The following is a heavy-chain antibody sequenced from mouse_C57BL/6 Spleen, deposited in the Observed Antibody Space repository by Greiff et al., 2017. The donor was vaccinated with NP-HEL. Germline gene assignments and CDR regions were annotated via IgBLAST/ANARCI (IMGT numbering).Heavy chain of an antibody. CDR2: IYPRSGNT. CDR1: GYTFTSYG. CDR3: ARIITTVVAPFDY. J-gene: IGHJ2*01. Sequence: VKLLESGAELARPGASVKLSCKASGYTFTSYGISWVKQRTGQGLEWIGEIYPRSGNTYYNEKFKGKATLTADKSSSTAYMELRSLTSEDSAVYFCARIITTVVAPFDYWGQGTTLTVSS. V-gene: IGHV1-81*01. D-gene: IGHD1-1*01.